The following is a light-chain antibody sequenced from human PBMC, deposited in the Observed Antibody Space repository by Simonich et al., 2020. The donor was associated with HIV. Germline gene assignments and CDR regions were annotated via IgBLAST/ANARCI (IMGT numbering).Light chain of an antibody. Sequence: QSALTQPASVSGSPGQSITISCTGTSSDVGSYNLVSWYQQHPGKAPKLLVYEGSKRPSGFFNRFSGSKSGITASLTISGLQAEDEADYYCCSYAGVRTVIFGGGTKLTVL. J-gene: IGLJ2*01. CDR1: SSDVGSYNL. V-gene: IGLV2-23*01. CDR2: EGS. CDR3: CSYAGVRTVI.